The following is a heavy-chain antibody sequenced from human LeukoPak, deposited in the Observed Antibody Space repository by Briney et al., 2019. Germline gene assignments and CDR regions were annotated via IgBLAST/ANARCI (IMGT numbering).Heavy chain of an antibody. J-gene: IGHJ3*02. D-gene: IGHD3-22*01. CDR3: ARDYYDSSGFTSDAFDI. Sequence: PSETLSLTCTVSGGSISSSSYYWGWIRQPPGKGLEWIGSIYYSGSTYYNPSLKSRVTISVDTSKNQFSLKLSSVTAADTAVYYCARDYYDSSGFTSDAFDIWGQGTMVTVSS. V-gene: IGHV4-39*07. CDR1: GGSISSSSYY. CDR2: IYYSGST.